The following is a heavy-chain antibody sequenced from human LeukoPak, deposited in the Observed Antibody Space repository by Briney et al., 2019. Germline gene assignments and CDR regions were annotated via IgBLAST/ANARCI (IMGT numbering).Heavy chain of an antibody. Sequence: VASVKVSCKSSVYTFTSCGISGVRQARGQGLEWMGWKSGHKGKTNYAQKLQGRVTMTTDTSTSTAYMELRSLRSDDTAVYYCARDYRDVLLWFGELSKWGQGTLVTVSS. CDR2: KSGHKGKT. V-gene: IGHV1-18*01. D-gene: IGHD3-10*01. J-gene: IGHJ4*02. CDR1: VYTFTSCG. CDR3: ARDYRDVLLWFGELSK.